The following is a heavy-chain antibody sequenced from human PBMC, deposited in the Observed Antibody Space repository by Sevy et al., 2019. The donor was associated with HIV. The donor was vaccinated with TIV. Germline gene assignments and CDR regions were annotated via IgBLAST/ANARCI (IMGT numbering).Heavy chain of an antibody. D-gene: IGHD6-13*01. J-gene: IGHJ3*01. CDR1: GGTFSSYV. CDR3: ARVPFPGIAAAGHLVGAFDL. V-gene: IGHV1-69*13. CDR2: IIRIFGTA. Sequence: ASVKVSCKASGGTFSSYVISWVRQAPGQGLEWMGRIIRIFGTANYAQKFQGRVTIIADESTSTAYMELSSLRSEDTAVSYCARVPFPGIAAAGHLVGAFDLWGQGTMVTVSS.